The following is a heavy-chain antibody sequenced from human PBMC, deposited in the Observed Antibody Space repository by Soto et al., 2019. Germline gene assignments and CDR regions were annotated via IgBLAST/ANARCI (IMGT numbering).Heavy chain of an antibody. CDR1: GYTFTSYG. J-gene: IGHJ4*02. V-gene: IGHV1-18*01. Sequence: QVQLVQSGTEVKKPGASVKVSCKASGYTFTSYGITSVRQAPGQGLEWMGWIGAYSGNTNYAQKLQGRVTMTADTSTSTDYMELRSLRADDTAVYYCARSPSGSYFHFDYWGQGALVTVSS. CDR2: IGAYSGNT. CDR3: ARSPSGSYFHFDY. D-gene: IGHD1-26*01.